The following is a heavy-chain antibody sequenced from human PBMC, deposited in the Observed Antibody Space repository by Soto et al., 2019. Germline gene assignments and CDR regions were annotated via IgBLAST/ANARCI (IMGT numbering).Heavy chain of an antibody. D-gene: IGHD3-22*01. J-gene: IGHJ6*02. CDR1: GFSLSNNG. CDR3: AKGGSGNYLTYYYYYGMDV. V-gene: IGHV3-30*18. Sequence: PGGSLRLSCAASGFSLSNNGMHWVRQAPGKGLEWVAVISYDGNNKYYADSVKGRFTISRDNSKNTVYLEMNNLRAEGTAMYYCAKGGSGNYLTYYYYYGMDVWGQGTTVTVSS. CDR2: ISYDGNNK.